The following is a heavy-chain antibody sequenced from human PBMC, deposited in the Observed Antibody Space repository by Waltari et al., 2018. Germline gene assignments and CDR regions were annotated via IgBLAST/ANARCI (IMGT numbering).Heavy chain of an antibody. D-gene: IGHD2-15*01. V-gene: IGHV4-59*08. CDR2: IYYSGST. J-gene: IGHJ5*02. CDR3: ARQEARVVVVAAPSNWFDP. Sequence: QVQLQESGPGLVKPSETLSLTCTVSGGSISSYYWSWIRQPPGKGLEWIGYIYYSGSTNYHPSLKSRVTISVDTSKNQFSLKLSSVTAADTAVYYCARQEARVVVVAAPSNWFDPWGQGTLVTVSS. CDR1: GGSISSYY.